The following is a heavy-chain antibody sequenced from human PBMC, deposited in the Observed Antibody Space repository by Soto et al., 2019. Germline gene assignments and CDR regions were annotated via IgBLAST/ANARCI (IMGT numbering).Heavy chain of an antibody. D-gene: IGHD6-13*01. Sequence: GSLRISCAASGFTFSSYAMSWVRQAPGKGLEWVSAISGSGDSTYYADSVKGRFTISRDTSKNTLYLQMDSLRAEDTALYYCAKSYSSNWHDSFDYWGQGTLVTVSS. CDR2: ISGSGDST. V-gene: IGHV3-23*01. J-gene: IGHJ4*02. CDR1: GFTFSSYA. CDR3: AKSYSSNWHDSFDY.